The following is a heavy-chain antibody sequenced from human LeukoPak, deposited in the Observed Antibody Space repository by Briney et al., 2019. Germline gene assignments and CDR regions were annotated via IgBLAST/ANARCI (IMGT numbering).Heavy chain of an antibody. V-gene: IGHV6-1*01. CDR1: GDSVSSNSAA. D-gene: IGHD6-13*01. CDR2: TYYRSKWYN. J-gene: IGHJ3*02. Sequence: SQTLSLTCAISGDSVSSNSAAWNWIRQSPSRGLEWLGRTYYRSKWYNDYAVSVKSRITINPDTSKNQFSLQLNSVTPEDTAVYYCAREGLYNSSWYEEDAFDIWGQGTMVTVSS. CDR3: AREGLYNSSWYEEDAFDI.